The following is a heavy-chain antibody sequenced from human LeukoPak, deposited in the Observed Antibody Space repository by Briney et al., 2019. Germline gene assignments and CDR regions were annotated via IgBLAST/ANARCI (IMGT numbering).Heavy chain of an antibody. CDR3: ARLFNYYDSSGYFPDAFDI. V-gene: IGHV4-31*03. Sequence: SETLSLTCTVSGGSISSGGYYWIWIRQHPGKGLEWIVYIYYSGRTYYNPSLKRRVTISVDTSKNQFSLKLSSVTAADTAVYYCARLFNYYDSSGYFPDAFDIWGQGTMVTVSS. CDR2: IYYSGRT. D-gene: IGHD3-22*01. J-gene: IGHJ3*02. CDR1: GGSISSGGYY.